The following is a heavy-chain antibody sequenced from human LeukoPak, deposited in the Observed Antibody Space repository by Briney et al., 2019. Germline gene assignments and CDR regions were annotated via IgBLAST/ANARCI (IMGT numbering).Heavy chain of an antibody. D-gene: IGHD5-12*01. J-gene: IGHJ4*02. CDR3: ARSKDRLTADFDY. Sequence: PSETLSLTCTVSGGSISSYYWSWIRQPPGKGLEWIGYIYYSGSTNYNPSLKSRVTISVDTSKNQFSLKLSSVTAADTAVYYCARSKDRLTADFDYWGQGTLVTVSS. CDR1: GGSISSYY. CDR2: IYYSGST. V-gene: IGHV4-59*08.